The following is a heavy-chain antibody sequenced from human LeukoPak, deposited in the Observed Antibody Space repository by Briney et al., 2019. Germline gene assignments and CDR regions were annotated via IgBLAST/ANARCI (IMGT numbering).Heavy chain of an antibody. V-gene: IGHV4-59*01. D-gene: IGHD3-22*01. CDR2: IYYSGST. CDR1: GGSISSYY. J-gene: IGHJ4*02. CDR3: ARGGYDSSGYFFDY. Sequence: SETLSLTCTVSGGSISSYYWSWIRQPPGKGLEWIGYIYYSGSTNYNPSLKSRVTISVDTSKNQFSLKLSSVTAADMAVYYCARGGYDSSGYFFDYWGQGTLVTVSS.